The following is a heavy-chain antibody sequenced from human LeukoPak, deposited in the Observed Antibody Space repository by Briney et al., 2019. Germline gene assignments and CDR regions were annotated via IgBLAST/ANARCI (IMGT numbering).Heavy chain of an antibody. J-gene: IGHJ4*02. CDR2: IVRTITTT. CDR1: GFTFSRYD. CDR3: AKDKTMAEWLLGGYGDYGLCDY. D-gene: IGHD4-17*01. Sequence: GGSLRLSCAASGFTFSRYDLSWVRQAPGKGLECVSTIVRTITTTYYADSVKGRFTISRDNSKNTLYLQMDSLRAEDTAVYYCAKDKTMAEWLLGGYGDYGLCDYWGQGTLVTVSS. V-gene: IGHV3-23*01.